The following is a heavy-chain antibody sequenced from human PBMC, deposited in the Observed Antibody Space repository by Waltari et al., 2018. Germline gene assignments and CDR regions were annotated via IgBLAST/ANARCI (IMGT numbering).Heavy chain of an antibody. CDR2: AHHSGST. Sequence: QVQLQQSGPGLVRPSGTLSLSCGVSGVSLSRNNWWIGGRKSPGKGLEWIGEAHHSGSTKYSPSLRTGVTFALDQSTNPFALTLSSVVAADVAVYYCARDGDYSSGRFFDSSGQGTLVNVSS. J-gene: IGHJ4*02. V-gene: IGHV4-4*02. CDR1: GVSLSRNNW. CDR3: ARDGDYSSGRFFDS. D-gene: IGHD6-19*01.